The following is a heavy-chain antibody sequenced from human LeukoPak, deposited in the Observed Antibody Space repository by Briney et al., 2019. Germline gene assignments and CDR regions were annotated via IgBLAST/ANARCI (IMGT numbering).Heavy chain of an antibody. CDR2: IIPIFGTA. J-gene: IGHJ6*03. Sequence: ASVKVSCKASGYTFTSYDINWVRQATGQGLEWMGGIIPIFGTANYAQKFQGRVTITADESTSTAYMELSSLRSEDTAVYYCARCESSSSSWGYYYMDVWGKGTTVTVSS. V-gene: IGHV1-69*13. CDR3: ARCESSSSSWGYYYMDV. D-gene: IGHD6-6*01. CDR1: GYTFTSYD.